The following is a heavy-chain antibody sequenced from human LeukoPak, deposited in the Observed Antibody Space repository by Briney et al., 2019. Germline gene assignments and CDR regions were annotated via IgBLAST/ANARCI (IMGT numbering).Heavy chain of an antibody. D-gene: IGHD3-10*01. V-gene: IGHV1-69*05. CDR2: IIPIFGTA. CDR1: GGTFSSYA. CDR3: ARDGRRELYAFDI. J-gene: IGHJ3*02. Sequence: ASVKVSCKASGGTFSSYAISWVRQAPGQGLEWMGGIIPIFGTANYAQKFQGRVTITTDESTSTAYMELSSRRSEDTAVYYCARDGRRELYAFDIWGQGTMVTVSS.